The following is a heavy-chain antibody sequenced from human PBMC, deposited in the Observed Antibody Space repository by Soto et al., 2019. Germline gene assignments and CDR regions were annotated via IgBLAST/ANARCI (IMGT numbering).Heavy chain of an antibody. CDR3: AHSPKDIVVVVAAKYNWFDP. CDR1: GFSLSTSGVG. J-gene: IGHJ5*02. Sequence: QITLKESGPTLVKPTQTLTLTCTFSGFSLSTSGVGVGWIRQPPGKALEWLALIYWNDDKRYSPSLKSRLTITQDTSKNQVVLTMTNMDPVDTATYYCAHSPKDIVVVVAAKYNWFDPWGQGTLVTVSS. D-gene: IGHD2-15*01. V-gene: IGHV2-5*01. CDR2: IYWNDDK.